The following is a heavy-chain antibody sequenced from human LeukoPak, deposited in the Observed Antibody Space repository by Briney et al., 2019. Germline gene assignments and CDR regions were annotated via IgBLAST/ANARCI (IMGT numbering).Heavy chain of an antibody. CDR1: GGPISSYY. CDR3: ARTDLVFGVVTYFDY. V-gene: IGHV4-59*01. D-gene: IGHD3-3*01. Sequence: SETLSLTCTVSGGPISSYYWSWIRRPPGKGLEWIGYIYYSGSTNYNPSLKSRVTISVDTSKNQFSLKLSSVTAADTAVYYCARTDLVFGVVTYFDYWGQGTLVTVSS. J-gene: IGHJ4*02. CDR2: IYYSGST.